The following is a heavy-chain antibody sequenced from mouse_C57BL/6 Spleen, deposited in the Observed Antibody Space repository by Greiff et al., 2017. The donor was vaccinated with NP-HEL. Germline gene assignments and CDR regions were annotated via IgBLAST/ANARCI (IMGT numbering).Heavy chain of an antibody. CDR2: ISDGGSYT. D-gene: IGHD1-1*01. Sequence: EVQGVESGGGLVKPGGSLKLSCAASGFTFSSYAMSWVRQTPEKRLEWVATISDGGSYTYYPDNVKGRFTISRDNAKNNLYLQMSHLKSEDTAMYYWARERDGSSYGWFAYWGQGTLVTVSA. CDR3: ARERDGSSYGWFAY. CDR1: GFTFSSYA. V-gene: IGHV5-4*01. J-gene: IGHJ3*01.